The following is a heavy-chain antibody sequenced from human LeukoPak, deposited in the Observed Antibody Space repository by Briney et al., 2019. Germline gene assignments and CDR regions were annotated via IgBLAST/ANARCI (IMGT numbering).Heavy chain of an antibody. V-gene: IGHV4-34*01. CDR1: GGSFSGYY. CDR2: INHSGST. CDR3: ATRYSSSWVGTVDY. Sequence: SETLSLTCAVYGGSFSGYYWSLIRQPPGKGLEWIGEINHSGSTNYNPSLKSRVTISVDTSKNQFSLKLSSVTAADTAVYYCATRYSSSWVGTVDYWGQGTLVTVSS. J-gene: IGHJ4*02. D-gene: IGHD6-6*01.